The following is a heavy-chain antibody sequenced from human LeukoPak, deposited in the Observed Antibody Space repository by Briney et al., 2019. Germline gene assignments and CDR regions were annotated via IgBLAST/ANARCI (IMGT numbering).Heavy chain of an antibody. CDR3: ARVMGSESYYDSSGYYDY. D-gene: IGHD3-22*01. CDR1: GGTVSSYA. V-gene: IGHV1-69*05. Sequence: SVKVSYKASGGTVSSYAIRLVRQAPGQGLAWMGGIIPIFCTANYAQKFQGRVTITTDESTSTAYMELSSLRSEDTAVYYCARVMGSESYYDSSGYYDYWGQGTLVTVSS. CDR2: IIPIFCTA. J-gene: IGHJ4*02.